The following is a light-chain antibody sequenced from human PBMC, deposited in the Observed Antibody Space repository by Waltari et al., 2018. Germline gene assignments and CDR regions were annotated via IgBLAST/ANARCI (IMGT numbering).Light chain of an antibody. J-gene: IGLJ3*02. V-gene: IGLV4-69*01. CDR3: QTWGTGIQV. Sequence: QLVLTQSPSASASLAASLRLACSLSSGHSTYSIAWHQMRPDRGPRYLLSLTSDGSHSKGVGIPDRFSGSTSGADHYLTISSLQSEDEADYYCQTWGTGIQVFGGGTKLTVL. CDR2: LTSDGSH. CDR1: SGHSTYS.